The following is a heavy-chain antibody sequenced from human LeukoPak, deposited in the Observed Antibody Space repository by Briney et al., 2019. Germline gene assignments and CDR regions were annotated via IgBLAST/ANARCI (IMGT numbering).Heavy chain of an antibody. D-gene: IGHD3-10*01. V-gene: IGHV3-30*04. CDR1: GFTFSSYA. CDR2: ISYDGSNK. J-gene: IGHJ5*02. CDR3: ARGNAGYYGSGSYYNPEQNWFDP. Sequence: PGGSLRLSCAASGFTFSSYAMHWVRQAPGKGLEWVAVISYDGSNKYYADSVKGRFTISRDNSKNTLYLQMNSLRAEDTAVYYCARGNAGYYGSGSYYNPEQNWFDPWGQGTLVTVSS.